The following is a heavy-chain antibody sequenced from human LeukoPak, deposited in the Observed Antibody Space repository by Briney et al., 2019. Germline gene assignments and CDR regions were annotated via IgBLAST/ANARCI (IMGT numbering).Heavy chain of an antibody. J-gene: IGHJ4*02. CDR1: GGSVSSGSYY. Sequence: KPSETLSLTCTVSGGSVSSGSYYWSWIRQPPGKGLEWIGYIYYSGSTNYNPSLKSRVTISVDTSKNQFSLKLSSVTAADTAVYYCARVSPGYYYDSSGLWGQGTLVTVSS. CDR3: ARVSPGYYYDSSGL. D-gene: IGHD3-22*01. CDR2: IYYSGST. V-gene: IGHV4-61*01.